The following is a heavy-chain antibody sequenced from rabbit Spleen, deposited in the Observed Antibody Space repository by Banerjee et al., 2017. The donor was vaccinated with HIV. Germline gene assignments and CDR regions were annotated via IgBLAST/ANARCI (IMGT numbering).Heavy chain of an antibody. J-gene: IGHJ6*02. CDR2: ISSGGTT. CDR3: AREGYSYDDYGDFLGDGMDP. D-gene: IGHD2-1*01. CDR1: GIDLSSCV. V-gene: IGHV1S44*01. Sequence: QSLEESGGRLVTPGGSLTLTCTVSGIDLSSCVMTWVRQAPGKGLEWIGIISSGGTTYYANWAKGRFTISKTSSTTVDLKMTSLTTEDTATYFCAREGYSYDDYGDFLGDGMDPWGQGTLVTVS.